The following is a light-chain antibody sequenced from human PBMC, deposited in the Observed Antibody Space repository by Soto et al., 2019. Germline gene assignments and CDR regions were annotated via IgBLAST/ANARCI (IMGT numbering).Light chain of an antibody. CDR1: NSDIGAYNY. Sequence: QSVLTQPASVSGSPGQSITISCTGSNSDIGAYNYVSWYQQHPGKAPKLIIHGVTNRPSGVSHRFSGSKSGNTASLTISGLQAEDEADYYCSSYTGSSTLVFGTGTKVTV. CDR3: SSYTGSSTLV. CDR2: GVT. J-gene: IGLJ1*01. V-gene: IGLV2-14*01.